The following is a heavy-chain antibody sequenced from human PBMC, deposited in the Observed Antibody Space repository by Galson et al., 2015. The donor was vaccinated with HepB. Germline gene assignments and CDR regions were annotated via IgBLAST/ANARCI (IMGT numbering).Heavy chain of an antibody. CDR1: GYSFTNYW. CDR3: VRTGFSINWRFDY. J-gene: IGHJ4*02. D-gene: IGHD6-13*01. CDR2: IYPGDSDT. V-gene: IGHV5-51*01. Sequence: QSGAEVKKPGESLKISCKGSGYSFTNYWIAWVRQMPGKGLEWMGIIYPGDSDTRYSPSFQGQVTMSADKSITTAYLQWSSLKASDTAIYYCVRTGFSINWRFDYWGQGTLVTVSS.